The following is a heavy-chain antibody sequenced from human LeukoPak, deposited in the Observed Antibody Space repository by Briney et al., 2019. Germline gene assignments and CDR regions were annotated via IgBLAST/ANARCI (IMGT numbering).Heavy chain of an antibody. Sequence: GGSLRLSCAASGFTFSTYGMHWVRQAPGKGLEWVAVIRYDGTNKYYADSVKGRFTISRDNSKNTLYLQMNSLRAEDTAVYYCARDPDRIVGASHWGQGTLVTVSS. CDR2: IRYDGTNK. J-gene: IGHJ4*02. CDR1: GFTFSTYG. V-gene: IGHV3-30*02. CDR3: ARDPDRIVGASH. D-gene: IGHD1-26*01.